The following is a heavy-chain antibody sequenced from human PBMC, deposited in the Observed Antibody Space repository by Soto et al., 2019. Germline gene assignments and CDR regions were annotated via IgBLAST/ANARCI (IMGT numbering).Heavy chain of an antibody. CDR2: IYYSGST. CDR1: GGSISSYY. CDR3: ARDHRKRGNYCISTSCPLGYYYYGMDV. V-gene: IGHV4-30-4*01. Sequence: PSETLSLTCTVSGGSISSYYWSWIRQPPGKGLEWIGYIYYSGSTYYNPSLKSRVTISVDTSKNQFSLKLSSVTAADTAVCYCARDHRKRGNYCISTSCPLGYYYYGMDVWGQGTTVTVSS. J-gene: IGHJ6*02. D-gene: IGHD2-2*01.